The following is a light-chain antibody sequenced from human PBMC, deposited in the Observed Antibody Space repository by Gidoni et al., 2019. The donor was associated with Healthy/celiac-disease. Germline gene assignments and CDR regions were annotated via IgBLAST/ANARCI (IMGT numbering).Light chain of an antibody. CDR2: GAS. V-gene: IGKV3-15*01. CDR3: QQYNNWRPYT. Sequence: EIVMTQSPATLSVSPGDRATLSCRASQSVSSNLAWYQQKPVQPPRLLIYGASTRATGIPARFSGSGSVTEFTLTISSLQSQDFAVYYCQQYNNWRPYTFGQGTKLEIK. J-gene: IGKJ2*01. CDR1: QSVSSN.